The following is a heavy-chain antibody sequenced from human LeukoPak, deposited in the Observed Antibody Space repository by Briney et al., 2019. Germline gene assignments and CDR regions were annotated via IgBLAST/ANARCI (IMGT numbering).Heavy chain of an antibody. CDR3: TRDLMTGFSSGWYFAY. CDR1: ALNSAGYA. Sequence: QPGRCLRPSCEGSALNSAGYATSCVRQAPGEGFEWVAVTGGSDDNTHYANSVKSRFTISRDNSANRPFLQMHSLRPDDSARYYCTRDLMTGFSSGWYFAYWGQGTLVTVSS. V-gene: IGHV3-23*01. D-gene: IGHD6-19*01. CDR2: TGGSDDNT. J-gene: IGHJ4*02.